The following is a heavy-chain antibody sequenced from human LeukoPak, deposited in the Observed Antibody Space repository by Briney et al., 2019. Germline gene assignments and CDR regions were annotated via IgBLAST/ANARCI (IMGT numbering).Heavy chain of an antibody. D-gene: IGHD2-15*01. Sequence: ASVKVSCKASGYTFTGYYMHWVRQAPGQGLEWMGWINPNSGNTGYAQKFQGRVTMTRNTSISTAYMELSSLRSEDTAVYYCARGAATLTPHDYFDYWGQGTLVTVSS. J-gene: IGHJ4*02. CDR3: ARGAATLTPHDYFDY. V-gene: IGHV1-8*02. CDR2: INPNSGNT. CDR1: GYTFTGYY.